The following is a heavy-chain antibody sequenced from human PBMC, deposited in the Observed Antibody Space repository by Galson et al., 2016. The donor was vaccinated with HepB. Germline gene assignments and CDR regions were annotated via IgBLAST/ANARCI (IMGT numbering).Heavy chain of an antibody. Sequence: SLRLSCAASGFTFSDYAMHWVRQAPGKGLEWVAVISYDGSNKYCADSVKGRFTISRDNSKNTLYLQMNSLRAEDTAAYYCARMDCSSTTCWAPYYYYYYYMDVWGRGTTVTVSS. CDR2: ISYDGSNK. J-gene: IGHJ6*03. D-gene: IGHD2-2*01. CDR1: GFTFSDYA. V-gene: IGHV3-30-3*01. CDR3: ARMDCSSTTCWAPYYYYYYYMDV.